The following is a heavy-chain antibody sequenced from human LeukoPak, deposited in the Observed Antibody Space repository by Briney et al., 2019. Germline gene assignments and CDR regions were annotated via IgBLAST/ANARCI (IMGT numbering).Heavy chain of an antibody. J-gene: IGHJ4*02. D-gene: IGHD6-19*01. V-gene: IGHV3-53*01. CDR2: IYGGSNNT. CDR3: AREFRQTYSSGWSLDY. CDR1: GFTFSSYW. Sequence: GGSLRLSCAASGFTFSSYWMHWVRQAPGKGPEWVSVIYGGSNNTHYADSVKGRFTISRDNSRNTVYLHMDSLRAEDTATYYCAREFRQTYSSGWSLDYWGQGTLVTVSS.